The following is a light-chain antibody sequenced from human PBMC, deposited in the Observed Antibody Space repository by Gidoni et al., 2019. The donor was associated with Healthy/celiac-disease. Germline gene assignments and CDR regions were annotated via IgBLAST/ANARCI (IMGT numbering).Light chain of an antibody. Sequence: DIVMSQSPATLSGSPGERATISCRASQSVSSNLAWYQQKPGKAPRLLIYGASTRATGIPARFRGSGSGTEFTLTISSLQSEDFAVYYCQQYNNWPRTFGQGTKVEIK. CDR1: QSVSSN. J-gene: IGKJ1*01. CDR3: QQYNNWPRT. V-gene: IGKV3-15*01. CDR2: GAS.